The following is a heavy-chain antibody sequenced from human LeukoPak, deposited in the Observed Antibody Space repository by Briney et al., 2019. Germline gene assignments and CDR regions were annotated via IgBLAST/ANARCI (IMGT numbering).Heavy chain of an antibody. D-gene: IGHD3-3*01. Sequence: GGSLRLSCAASGFTFSSYSMNWVRQAPGKGLEWVSSISSSGSTIYYADSVKGRFTISRDNAKNSLYLQMNSLRAEDTAVYYCARGSGPGGFDYWGQGTLVTVSS. CDR3: ARGSGPGGFDY. CDR2: ISSSGSTI. J-gene: IGHJ4*02. V-gene: IGHV3-48*04. CDR1: GFTFSSYS.